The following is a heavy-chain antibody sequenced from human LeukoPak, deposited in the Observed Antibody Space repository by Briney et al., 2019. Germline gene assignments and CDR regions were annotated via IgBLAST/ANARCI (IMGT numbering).Heavy chain of an antibody. Sequence: SETLSLTCTVSGGSISSSSYYWGWIRQPPGQGLEWIGSIYYSGSTYYNPSLKSRVTISVDTSKNQFSLKLSSVTAADTAVYYCAVTVSGWYFGAFDIWGQGTMVTVSS. V-gene: IGHV4-39*01. CDR3: AVTVSGWYFGAFDI. J-gene: IGHJ3*02. CDR2: IYYSGST. D-gene: IGHD6-19*01. CDR1: GGSISSSSYY.